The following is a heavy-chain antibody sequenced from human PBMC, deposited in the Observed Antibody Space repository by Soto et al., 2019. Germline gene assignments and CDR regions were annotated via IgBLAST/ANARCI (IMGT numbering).Heavy chain of an antibody. Sequence: QITLKESGPTLVKPTQTLTLTCTFSGFSLSTSGVGVGWIRQPPGKALEWLALIYWDDDKRYSPSLKSRLTISKDTSXDXGXLXXSNMDPVDSATDYCPHRRDYGGNPLGRTHLWAFDYWCQGTLVTVSS. V-gene: IGHV2-5*02. CDR1: GFSLSTSGVG. J-gene: IGHJ4*02. CDR3: PHRRDYGGNPLGRTHLWAFDY. D-gene: IGHD4-17*01. CDR2: IYWDDDK.